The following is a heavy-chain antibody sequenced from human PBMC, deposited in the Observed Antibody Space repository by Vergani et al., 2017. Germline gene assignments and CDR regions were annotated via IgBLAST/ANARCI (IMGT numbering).Heavy chain of an antibody. CDR1: GFTFSSYA. CDR2: ISGSGGST. D-gene: IGHD3-3*01. J-gene: IGHJ6*02. V-gene: IGHV3-23*01. CDR3: AKDGGRITIFGVGMDV. Sequence: ELQLLESGGGLVQPGGSLRLSCAASGFTFSSYAMSWVRQAPGKGLEWVSAISGSGGSTYYADSVKGRFTISRDNSKNTLYLQMNSLRAEDTAVYYCAKDGGRITIFGVGMDVWGQGTTVTVSS.